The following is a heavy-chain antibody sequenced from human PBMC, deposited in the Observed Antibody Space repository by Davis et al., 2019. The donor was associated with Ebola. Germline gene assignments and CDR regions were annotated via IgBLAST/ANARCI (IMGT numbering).Heavy chain of an antibody. V-gene: IGHV3-7*01. CDR3: ARRMDV. Sequence: GESLKISCAASGFTFSSYVMSWVRQAPGKGLEWVANIKQDGSEKYYVDSVKGRFTISRDNAKNSLYLQMNSLRAEDTAVYYCARRMDVWGQGTTVTVSS. CDR1: GFTFSSYV. J-gene: IGHJ6*02. CDR2: IKQDGSEK.